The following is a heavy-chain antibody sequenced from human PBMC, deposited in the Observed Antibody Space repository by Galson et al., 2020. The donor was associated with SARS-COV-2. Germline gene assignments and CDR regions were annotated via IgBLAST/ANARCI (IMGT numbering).Heavy chain of an antibody. D-gene: IGHD4-17*01. Sequence: GGSLRLSCAASGFTFSRYALAWVRQAPGKGLEWVSGISGGGGSTYYVDSVKGRFTISRDTSKNTVHLQMSSLRAEDTAVYYCAKDRGNDYGDQLDFWGQGTLVTVSS. J-gene: IGHJ4*02. V-gene: IGHV3-23*01. CDR1: GFTFSRYA. CDR3: AKDRGNDYGDQLDF. CDR2: ISGGGGST.